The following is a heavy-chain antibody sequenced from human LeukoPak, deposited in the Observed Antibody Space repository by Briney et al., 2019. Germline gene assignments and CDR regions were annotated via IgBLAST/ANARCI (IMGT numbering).Heavy chain of an antibody. CDR2: IYYSGST. D-gene: IGHD6-6*01. CDR1: GGSISSSY. V-gene: IGHV4-59*01. CDR3: ARARYGSSPFDY. Sequence: SETLSLTCTVSGGSISSSYWSWIRQPPGKGLDWIGYIYYSGSTNYNPSLKSRVTISVDTSKNQFFLKPSSVTAADTAVYYCARARYGSSPFDYWGQGTLVTVSS. J-gene: IGHJ4*02.